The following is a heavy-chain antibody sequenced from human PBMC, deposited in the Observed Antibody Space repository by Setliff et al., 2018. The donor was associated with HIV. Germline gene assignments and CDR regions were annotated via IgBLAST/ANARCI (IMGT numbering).Heavy chain of an antibody. Sequence: SETLSLTCTVSGCSIITSSNHWTGLRQSAGRGLEWMGRISPTGNINSNPFLRSRVTISLDTSKNQVSLNLNAVTAADTAIYYCARDPNLYVIAAFDIWGPGTMVTVSS. CDR3: ARDPNLYVIAAFDI. V-gene: IGHV4-61*02. D-gene: IGHD2-21*01. J-gene: IGHJ3*02. CDR2: ISPTGNI. CDR1: GCSIITSSNH.